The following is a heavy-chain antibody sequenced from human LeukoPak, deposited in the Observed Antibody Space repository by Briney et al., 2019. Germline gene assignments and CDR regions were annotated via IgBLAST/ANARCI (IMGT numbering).Heavy chain of an antibody. D-gene: IGHD2-2*02. CDR1: DFSFGGYA. V-gene: IGHV3-23*01. CDR3: AKSFRWYTGSYFDY. Sequence: GGSLRLSCAASDFSFGGYAMSWVRQAPGKGLEWVSAISGSGSTTYYADSVKGRFSISRDNSGNTLYLQMNSLTAEDTAVYYCAKSFRWYTGSYFDYWGQGTLVTVSS. CDR2: ISGSGSTT. J-gene: IGHJ4*02.